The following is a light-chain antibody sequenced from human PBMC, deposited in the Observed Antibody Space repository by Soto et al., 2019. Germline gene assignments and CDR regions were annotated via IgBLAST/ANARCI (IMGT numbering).Light chain of an antibody. Sequence: EIVLTQSPATLSLSPGERATLSCRASQTVGIYLAWYQQKPGQAPRLLIYDASSRAAGIPARFSGSGSGTDFTLTISSLETEDFAIYYCQHRSDWPWTFGQGTKVDIK. CDR3: QHRSDWPWT. J-gene: IGKJ1*01. CDR1: QTVGIY. V-gene: IGKV3-11*01. CDR2: DAS.